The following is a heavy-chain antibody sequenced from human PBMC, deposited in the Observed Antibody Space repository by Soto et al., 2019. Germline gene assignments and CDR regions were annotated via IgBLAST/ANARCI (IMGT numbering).Heavy chain of an antibody. CDR3: ARHGYSGYEGLYDY. CDR1: GGSISSSSYY. D-gene: IGHD5-12*01. J-gene: IGHJ4*02. CDR2: FYYSGAT. V-gene: IGHV4-39*01. Sequence: QLQLQESGPGLVKASETLSLTCTVSGGSISSSSYYWGWIRQPPGKGLEWIGGFYYSGATHSNPSLKSRLTISVASSKNHFSLKLSSVTAADTAVYYCARHGYSGYEGLYDYWGQGTLVTVSS.